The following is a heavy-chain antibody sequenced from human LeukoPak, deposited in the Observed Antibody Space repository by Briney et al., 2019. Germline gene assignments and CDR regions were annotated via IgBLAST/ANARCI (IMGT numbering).Heavy chain of an antibody. D-gene: IGHD5-12*01. CDR2: INHSGSS. CDR1: GGSVSDYY. Sequence: NPSETLSLTCAGYGGSVSDYYWSWIRQPPGKGLEWIGEINHSGSSNYNPSLKSRVTISADTSKSQFSLKLSSVTAADTAVYYCARGLRTRAYSGYDSGYYYGMDVWGQGTTVTVSS. CDR3: ARGLRTRAYSGYDSGYYYGMDV. J-gene: IGHJ6*02. V-gene: IGHV4-34*01.